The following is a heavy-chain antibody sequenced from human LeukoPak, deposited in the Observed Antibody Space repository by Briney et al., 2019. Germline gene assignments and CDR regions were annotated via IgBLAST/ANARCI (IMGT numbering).Heavy chain of an antibody. D-gene: IGHD1-26*01. CDR2: IYHSGST. CDR3: ARVSSGSYYFDS. CDR1: GGSISSSNW. J-gene: IGHJ4*02. Sequence: SETLSLTCAISGGSISSSNWWSWVRQPPGKGLEWIGEIYHSGSTNYCPSLESRVTISVDKSKNQFSLKVTSVTAADTAVYYCARVSSGSYYFDSWGQGTLVTVSS. V-gene: IGHV4-4*02.